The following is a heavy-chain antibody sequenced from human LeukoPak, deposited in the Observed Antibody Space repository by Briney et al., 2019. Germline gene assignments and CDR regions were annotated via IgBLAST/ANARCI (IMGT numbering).Heavy chain of an antibody. Sequence: PGGSPRLSCAASGFTFSSYGMHWVRQAPGKGLEWVAFIRYDGSNKYYADSVKGRFTISRDNSKNTLYLQMDSLGAEDTAVYYCAKIIVVVPAATDFFDYWGQGTLVTVSP. CDR3: AKIIVVVPAATDFFDY. D-gene: IGHD2-2*01. CDR1: GFTFSSYG. CDR2: IRYDGSNK. J-gene: IGHJ4*02. V-gene: IGHV3-30*02.